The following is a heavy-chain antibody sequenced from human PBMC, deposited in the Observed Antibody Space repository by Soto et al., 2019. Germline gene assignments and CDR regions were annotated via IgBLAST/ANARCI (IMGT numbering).Heavy chain of an antibody. CDR3: GGVVGPVGAVF. Sequence: QVQLVQSGAEVKKPGSSVKVSCKASGGTFSSYAIRWVRQAPGQGLEWMGGIIPIFGTANYAQKFQGRVTITADKSARTACMELSSLGTEDTDVYYCGGVVGPVGAVFWGQGTLVTVAS. D-gene: IGHD2-21*01. CDR1: GGTFSSYA. J-gene: IGHJ4*02. CDR2: IIPIFGTA. V-gene: IGHV1-69*06.